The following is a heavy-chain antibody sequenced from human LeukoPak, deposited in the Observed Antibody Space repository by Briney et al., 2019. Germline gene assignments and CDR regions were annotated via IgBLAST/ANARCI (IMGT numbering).Heavy chain of an antibody. J-gene: IGHJ4*02. V-gene: IGHV3-49*03. Sequence: QTGGSLRLSCTASGFTFGDYAMSWFRQAPGKGLGWVGFIRSKAYGGTTEYAASVKGRFTISRDDSKSIAYLQMNSLKTEDTAVYYCTRDGEPPAMVLYYFDYWGQGTLVTLSS. D-gene: IGHD5-18*01. CDR2: IRSKAYGGTT. CDR1: GFTFGDYA. CDR3: TRDGEPPAMVLYYFDY.